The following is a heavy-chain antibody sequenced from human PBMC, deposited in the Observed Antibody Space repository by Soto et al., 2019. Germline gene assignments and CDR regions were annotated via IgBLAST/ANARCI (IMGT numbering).Heavy chain of an antibody. J-gene: IGHJ4*02. CDR2: IDPTDSYT. Sequence: GESLKISCKGSGYSFTNYWISWVRQMPGKGLEWMGRIDPTDSYTNNSPSFQGHVTISADKSISTAYLQWSSLKASDTAMYYCARHPQGENLLATILVDYWGQGTLVTVSS. D-gene: IGHD5-12*01. CDR1: GYSFTNYW. CDR3: ARHPQGENLLATILVDY. V-gene: IGHV5-10-1*01.